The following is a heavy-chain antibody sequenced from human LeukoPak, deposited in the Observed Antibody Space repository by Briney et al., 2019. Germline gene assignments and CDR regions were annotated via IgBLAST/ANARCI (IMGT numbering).Heavy chain of an antibody. CDR1: GGSFSGYY. CDR3: ARAGCGGDCYSVIFSYFDY. J-gene: IGHJ4*02. Sequence: SETLSLTCAVYGGSFSGYYWSWIRQPPGKGLEWIGEINHSGSTNYNPSLKSRVTISVDTSKNQFSLKLSSVTAADTAVYYCARAGCGGDCYSVIFSYFDYWGQGTLVTASS. D-gene: IGHD2-21*02. CDR2: INHSGST. V-gene: IGHV4-34*01.